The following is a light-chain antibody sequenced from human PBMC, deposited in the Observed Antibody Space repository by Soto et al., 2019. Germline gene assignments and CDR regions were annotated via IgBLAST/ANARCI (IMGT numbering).Light chain of an antibody. CDR1: QSISTS. V-gene: IGKV3-20*01. J-gene: IGKJ4*01. Sequence: IVLAQSPGTLSLSPGERATLSCRASQSISTSLAWFQQKPGQAPRLLIYGASSRGTGIPDRFSGSGSGTDFTLTISRLEPEDFAVYYCHQYGTSPLTFGGGTKVEIK. CDR3: HQYGTSPLT. CDR2: GAS.